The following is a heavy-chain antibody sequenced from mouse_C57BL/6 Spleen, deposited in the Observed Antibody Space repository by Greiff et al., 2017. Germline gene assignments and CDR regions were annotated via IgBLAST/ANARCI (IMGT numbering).Heavy chain of an antibody. V-gene: IGHV1-52*01. CDR1: GYTFTSYW. CDR3: ARSAQATWFAY. CDR2: IDPSDSEP. D-gene: IGHD3-2*02. J-gene: IGHJ3*01. Sequence: QVQLQQPGAELVRPGSSVKLSCKASGYTFTSYWMHWVKQRPIQGLVWIGNIDPSDSEPHYNQKFKDKATLTVDKSSSTAYMQLSSLTSEDSAVYYCARSAQATWFAYWGQGTLVTVSA.